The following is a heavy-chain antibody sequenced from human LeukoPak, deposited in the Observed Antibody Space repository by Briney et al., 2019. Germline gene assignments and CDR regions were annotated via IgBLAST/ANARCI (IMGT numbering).Heavy chain of an antibody. J-gene: IGHJ4*02. CDR2: IIPILGEP. CDR1: GGTFSSYT. D-gene: IGHD3-10*01. Sequence: SVKVSCKASGGTFSSYTISWVRQAPGQGLEWMGRIIPILGEPDYAQKLQGRVTITADMSTSTAYMELSSLRSEDTAVYYCARKGGLGTYGIFDYWGQGTLVTVSS. V-gene: IGHV1-69*02. CDR3: ARKGGLGTYGIFDY.